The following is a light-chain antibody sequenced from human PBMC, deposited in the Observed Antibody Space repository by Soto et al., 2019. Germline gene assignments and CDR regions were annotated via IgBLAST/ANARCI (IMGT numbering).Light chain of an antibody. CDR2: EVS. Sequence: QSALTQPASVSGSPGQSITISCTGASSDVGGYNYVSWYQQHPGKAPKLMIYEVSNRPSGVSIRFSGSKSGNTASLTISGLQAEDEADYYCSSYTSSSTGVFGGGTKRTVL. CDR3: SSYTSSSTGV. CDR1: SSDVGGYNY. J-gene: IGLJ2*01. V-gene: IGLV2-14*01.